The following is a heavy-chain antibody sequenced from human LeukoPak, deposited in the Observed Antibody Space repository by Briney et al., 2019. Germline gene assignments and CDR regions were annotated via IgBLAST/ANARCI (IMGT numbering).Heavy chain of an antibody. CDR3: AKDRLGALYYYDSSGYYRFDY. V-gene: IGHV3-30*18. CDR2: ISYDGSNQ. CDR1: EFTFSSYG. D-gene: IGHD3-22*01. J-gene: IGHJ4*01. Sequence: PGRSLRLSCAASEFTFSSYGMHWVRQAPGKGLEWVAVISYDGSNQYYADTVKGRLTISRDNSKNTLYLQMNSLRAEDTAVYYCAKDRLGALYYYDSSGYYRFDYWGQGTLVTVSS.